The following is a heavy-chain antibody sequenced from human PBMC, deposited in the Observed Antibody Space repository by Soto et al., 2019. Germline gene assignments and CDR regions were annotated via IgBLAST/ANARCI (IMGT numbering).Heavy chain of an antibody. Sequence: GGSLRLSCAASGFTFSSYTMNWVRQAPGKGLEWVANIKQDGSEKYYADSVKGRFTISRDNAKNSLSLQMNSLRAEDTAMYFCARDPGFCTGGACRWFDPWGRGTLVTVSS. D-gene: IGHD2-8*02. CDR3: ARDPGFCTGGACRWFDP. CDR1: GFTFSSYT. V-gene: IGHV3-7*03. CDR2: IKQDGSEK. J-gene: IGHJ5*02.